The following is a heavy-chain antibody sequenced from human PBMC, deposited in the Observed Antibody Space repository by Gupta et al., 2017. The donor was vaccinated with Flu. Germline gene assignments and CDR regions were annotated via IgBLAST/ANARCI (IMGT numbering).Heavy chain of an antibody. Sequence: SSYWGWIRQPTGKGLGWIGSIHYSGSTYHNPSLKSRVTMSVDTSKNQFSLKLSSVTAADAALYYCTRLLYDTSGYYYFDCWGQRTLVTVSS. CDR3: TRLLYDTSGYYYFDC. D-gene: IGHD3-22*01. CDR1: SSY. V-gene: IGHV4-39*01. CDR2: IHYSGST. J-gene: IGHJ4*02.